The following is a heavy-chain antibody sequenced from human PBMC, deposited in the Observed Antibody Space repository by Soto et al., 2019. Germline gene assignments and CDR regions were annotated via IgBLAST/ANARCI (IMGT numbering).Heavy chain of an antibody. D-gene: IGHD7-27*01. V-gene: IGHV5-51*01. Sequence: EVQLVQSGAEVKKPGESLKISCQGSGYRFSSYWVGWVRQMPGKGLEWMGIIYPGDSDTKYSPSFQGQVTISADKSISTAYLQWNSLQASDTAMYYCGRFLGVVGNNGGNAIDYWGQGTLVTVSS. J-gene: IGHJ4*02. CDR2: IYPGDSDT. CDR3: GRFLGVVGNNGGNAIDY. CDR1: GYRFSSYW.